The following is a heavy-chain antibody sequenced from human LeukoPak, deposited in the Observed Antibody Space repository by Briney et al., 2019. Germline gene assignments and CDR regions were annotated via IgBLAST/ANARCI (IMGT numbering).Heavy chain of an antibody. CDR3: ERQPSAQTLYYYDSSGSPFDY. CDR2: ISAYNGNT. J-gene: IGHJ4*02. V-gene: IGHV1-18*01. CDR1: GYTFTSYG. Sequence: ASVKVSCKASGYTFTSYGISWVRQAPGQGLEWMGWISAYNGNTNYAQKLQGRVTMTTDTSTSTAYMELRSLRSDDTAVYYCERQPSAQTLYYYDSSGSPFDYWGQGTLVTVSS. D-gene: IGHD3-22*01.